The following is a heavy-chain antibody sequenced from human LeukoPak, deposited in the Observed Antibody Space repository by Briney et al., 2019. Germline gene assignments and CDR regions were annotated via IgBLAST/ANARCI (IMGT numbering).Heavy chain of an antibody. Sequence: GGSLRLSCAASGFTFSSYAMSWIRQAPGKGLEWVSYISSSGSTIYYADSVKGRFTISRDNAKNSLYLQMNSLRAEDTAVYYCARDRGEGLIDYWGQGTLVTVSS. D-gene: IGHD3-10*01. J-gene: IGHJ4*02. CDR3: ARDRGEGLIDY. CDR1: GFTFSSYA. V-gene: IGHV3-11*04. CDR2: ISSSGSTI.